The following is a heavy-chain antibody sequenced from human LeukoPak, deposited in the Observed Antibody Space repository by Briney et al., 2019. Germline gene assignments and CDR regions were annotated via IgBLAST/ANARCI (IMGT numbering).Heavy chain of an antibody. J-gene: IGHJ3*02. D-gene: IGHD2-2*01. CDR3: ARDPVRVCRSTSCQPTPRVAFDI. CDR2: IYYSGST. CDR1: GGSISSSSYY. Sequence: SETLSLTCTVSGGSISSSSYYWGWIRQPPGKGLEWIGSIYYSGSTYYNPSLKSRVTISVDTSKNQFSLKLSSVTAADTAVYYCARDPVRVCRSTSCQPTPRVAFDIWGQGTMVTVSS. V-gene: IGHV4-39*07.